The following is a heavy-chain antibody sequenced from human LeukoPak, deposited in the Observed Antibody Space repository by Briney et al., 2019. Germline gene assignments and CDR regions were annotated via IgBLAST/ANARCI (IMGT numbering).Heavy chain of an antibody. Sequence: GGSLRLSCAASGFTFRSYAMSWVRQAPGRGLEWVSGISGSGGSTDYADSVKGRFTISRDNSKNTLYLQMNSLRAEDTAVYYCAKDGDCYSIYYFDYWGQGTLVTVSS. CDR1: GFTFRSYA. J-gene: IGHJ4*02. CDR3: AKDGDCYSIYYFDY. D-gene: IGHD2-21*01. V-gene: IGHV3-23*01. CDR2: ISGSGGST.